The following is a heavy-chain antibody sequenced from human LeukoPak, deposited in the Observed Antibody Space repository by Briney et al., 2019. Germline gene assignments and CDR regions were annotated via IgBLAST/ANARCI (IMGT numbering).Heavy chain of an antibody. CDR3: ARDNVLRYGSGSSSFGWFDP. Sequence: GASVKVSCKASGYTFTGYYMHWVRQAPGQGLEWMGWINPNSGGTNYAQKFQGRVTMTRDTSISTAYMELSRLRSDDTAVYYCARDNVLRYGSGSSSFGWFDPWGQGTLVTVSS. J-gene: IGHJ5*02. D-gene: IGHD3-10*01. CDR2: INPNSGGT. V-gene: IGHV1-2*02. CDR1: GYTFTGYY.